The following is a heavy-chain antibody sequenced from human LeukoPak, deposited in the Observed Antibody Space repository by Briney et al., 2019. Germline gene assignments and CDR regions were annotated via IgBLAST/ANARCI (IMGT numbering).Heavy chain of an antibody. D-gene: IGHD6-13*01. CDR3: ASRIATAGSVDY. CDR1: GFTVSSNY. J-gene: IGHJ4*02. V-gene: IGHV3-53*01. Sequence: VGSLRLSCAASGFTVSSNYMSWVRQAPGKGLEWVSVIYSSGSTYYADSVKGRFTISRDNSKNTLHLQMNTLRAEDTAVYYCASRIATAGSVDYWGQGTLVTVSS. CDR2: IYSSGST.